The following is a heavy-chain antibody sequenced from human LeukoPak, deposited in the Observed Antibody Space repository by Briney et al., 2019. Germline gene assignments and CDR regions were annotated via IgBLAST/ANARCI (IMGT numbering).Heavy chain of an antibody. D-gene: IGHD7-27*01. CDR2: ISYDGSNK. CDR3: ARDGELDY. CDR1: GFTFSSYA. Sequence: PGRSLRLSCAASGFTFSSYAMHWVRQAPGKGLECVAVISYDGSNKYYADSVKGRFTISRDNSKNTLYLQMNSLRAEDTAVYYCARDGELDYWGQGTLVTVSS. V-gene: IGHV3-30-3*01. J-gene: IGHJ4*02.